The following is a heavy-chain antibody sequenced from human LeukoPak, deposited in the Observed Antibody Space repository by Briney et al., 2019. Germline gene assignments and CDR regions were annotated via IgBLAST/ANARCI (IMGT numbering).Heavy chain of an antibody. CDR2: ISYDGSDK. D-gene: IGHD2-2*01. CDR3: AKTGDCRSTSGYMAVDY. Sequence: GRSLRLSCAASGFTFSNYAMHGVRQAPGKGLEWVAVISYDGSDKDYADSVKGRFTISRDNPDNTLYLQMNNLRLEDTAIYYCAKTGDCRSTSGYMAVDYWGQGSLVTVSS. V-gene: IGHV3-30*04. J-gene: IGHJ4*02. CDR1: GFTFSNYA.